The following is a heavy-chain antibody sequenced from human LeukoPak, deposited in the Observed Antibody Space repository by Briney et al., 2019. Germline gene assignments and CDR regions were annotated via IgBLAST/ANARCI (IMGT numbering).Heavy chain of an antibody. D-gene: IGHD2-15*01. CDR3: ARDVEQCSGGSCYNSVYAFGF. Sequence: SETLSLTCTVSGASMTSYYWSWVRQTPGKGLEWIGYVYYRGSTNYNPSPKSRVTMSVDTSKKQFSLRLTSVTAADTAVYYCARDVEQCSGGSCYNSVYAFGFWGQGTTVTVPS. J-gene: IGHJ3*01. CDR1: GASMTSYY. V-gene: IGHV4-59*01. CDR2: VYYRGST.